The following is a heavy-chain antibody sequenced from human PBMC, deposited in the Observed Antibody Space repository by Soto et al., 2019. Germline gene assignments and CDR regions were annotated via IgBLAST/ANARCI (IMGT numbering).Heavy chain of an antibody. V-gene: IGHV3-30*18. CDR1: GFTFSSYG. CDR2: ISYEGSNK. J-gene: IGHJ4*02. CDR3: AKVGPAYSGYDYFEY. Sequence: QVQLVESGGGVVQPGRSLRLSCAASGFTFSSYGIHWVRQAPGKGLEWAAFISYEGSNKYYADSVKGRFTVSRDNSKNTLYLQMTSLRAEDTAVYYCAKVGPAYSGYDYFEYWGQGTLVTVSS. D-gene: IGHD5-12*01.